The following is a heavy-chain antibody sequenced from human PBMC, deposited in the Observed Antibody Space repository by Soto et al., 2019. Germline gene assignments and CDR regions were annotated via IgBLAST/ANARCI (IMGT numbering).Heavy chain of an antibody. CDR1: GYTFTSYY. Sequence: QVQLVQSGAEVKKPGASVKVSCKASGYTFTSYYVHWVRQVPGQGLEWMGMTSPSGDSTGYAQKFQGRGTVTRDTSTSTVYMELSSLKSEDTAVYYCARDWELGFWGQGTLVTVSS. D-gene: IGHD1-26*01. CDR2: TSPSGDST. V-gene: IGHV1-46*01. J-gene: IGHJ4*02. CDR3: ARDWELGF.